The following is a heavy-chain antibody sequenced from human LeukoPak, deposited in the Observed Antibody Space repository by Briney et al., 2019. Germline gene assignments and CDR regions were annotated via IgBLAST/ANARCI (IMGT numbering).Heavy chain of an antibody. CDR3: AREGLWFGELSFLLCDI. V-gene: IGHV3-48*02. J-gene: IGHJ3*02. D-gene: IGHD3-10*01. Sequence: GGSLRLSCAASGSTFSSYSMNWVRQAPGKGLEWVSYISSSSSTIYYADSVKGRFTISRDNAKNSLYLQMNSLRDEDTAVYYCAREGLWFGELSFLLCDIWGQGTMVTVSS. CDR1: GSTFSSYS. CDR2: ISSSSSTI.